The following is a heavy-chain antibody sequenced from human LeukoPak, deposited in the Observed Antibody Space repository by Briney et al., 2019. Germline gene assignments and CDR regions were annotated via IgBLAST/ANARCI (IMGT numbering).Heavy chain of an antibody. V-gene: IGHV3-43*01. CDR3: ARGGHYYGSGSYYLDY. J-gene: IGHJ4*02. D-gene: IGHD3-10*01. CDR2: ISWDGGST. Sequence: GGSLRLSCAASGFTFDDYTMHWVRQAPGKGLEWVSLISWDGGSTYYADSVKGRFSISRDNSKNSLYLQMNSLRAEDTAVYYCARGGHYYGSGSYYLDYWGQGNLVTVSS. CDR1: GFTFDDYT.